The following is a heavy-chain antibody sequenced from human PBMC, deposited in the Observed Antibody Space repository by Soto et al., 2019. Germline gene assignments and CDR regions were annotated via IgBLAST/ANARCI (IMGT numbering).Heavy chain of an antibody. CDR3: ATSTRRGWFDP. CDR2: IYYSGST. D-gene: IGHD3-10*01. J-gene: IGHJ5*02. Sequence: QVQLQESGPGLVKPSQTLSLTCTVSGGSISSGGYYWSWIRQHPGKGLEWIGYIYYSGSTYYNPSLKRRVTISVDTSKNQFSLQLSSVTAADTAVYYCATSTRRGWFDPWGQGTLVTVSS. CDR1: GGSISSGGYY. V-gene: IGHV4-31*03.